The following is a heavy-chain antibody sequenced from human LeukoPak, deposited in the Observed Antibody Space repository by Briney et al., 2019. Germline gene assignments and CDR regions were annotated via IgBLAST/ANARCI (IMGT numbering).Heavy chain of an antibody. CDR1: GFTFSSYA. Sequence: PGRSLRLSCAASGFTFSSYATHWVRQAPGKGLEWVAVISYDESNKYYADSVKGRFTISRDNSKNTLYLQMNRLRAEDTAVYYCARKPNYYDSSGYYYGNYYYYGMDVWGQGTTVTVSS. D-gene: IGHD3-22*01. V-gene: IGHV3-30-3*01. CDR2: ISYDESNK. J-gene: IGHJ6*02. CDR3: ARKPNYYDSSGYYYGNYYYYGMDV.